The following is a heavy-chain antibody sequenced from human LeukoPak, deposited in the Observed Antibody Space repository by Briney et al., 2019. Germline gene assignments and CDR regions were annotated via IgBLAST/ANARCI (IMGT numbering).Heavy chain of an antibody. CDR1: GYTFTSYA. Sequence: ASVKVSCKASGYTFTSYAISWVRQAPGQRLEWMGWIDAGNGRTKYSQDFQGRVTITRDTSASIAYMELSSLRSEDTAVYYCATYGDYGDYRSLGYWGQGTLVTVSS. V-gene: IGHV1-3*03. CDR2: IDAGNGRT. D-gene: IGHD4-17*01. J-gene: IGHJ4*02. CDR3: ATYGDYGDYRSLGY.